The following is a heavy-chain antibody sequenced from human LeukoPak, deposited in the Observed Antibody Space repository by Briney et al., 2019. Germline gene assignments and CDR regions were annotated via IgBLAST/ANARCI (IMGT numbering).Heavy chain of an antibody. J-gene: IGHJ3*02. CDR2: IKQDGSEK. V-gene: IGHV3-7*01. CDR3: ARELSPGAAFDI. Sequence: GGSLRLSCAASGFTFSSYSMNWVRQAPGKGLEWVANIKQDGSEKYYVDSVKGRFTISRDNAKNSLYLQMNSLRAEDTAVYYCARELSPGAAFDIWGQGAMVTVSS. D-gene: IGHD1-14*01. CDR1: GFTFSSYS.